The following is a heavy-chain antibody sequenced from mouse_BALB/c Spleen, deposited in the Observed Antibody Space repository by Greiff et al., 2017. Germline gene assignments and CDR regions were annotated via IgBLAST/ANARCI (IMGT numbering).Heavy chain of an antibody. D-gene: IGHD1-2*01. CDR3: ARDSLLRLRGYFDV. CDR1: GYSITSDYA. V-gene: IGHV3-2*02. Sequence: ESGPGLVKPSQSLSLTCTVTGYSITSDYAWNWIRQFPGNKLEWMGYISYSGSTSYNPSLKSRISITRDTSKNQFFLQLNSVTTEDTATYYCARDSLLRLRGYFDVWGAGTTVTVSS. J-gene: IGHJ1*01. CDR2: ISYSGST.